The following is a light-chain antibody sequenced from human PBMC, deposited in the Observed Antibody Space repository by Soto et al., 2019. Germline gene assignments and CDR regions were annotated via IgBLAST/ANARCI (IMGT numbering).Light chain of an antibody. Sequence: EIVLTQSPGTLSSSPGERVTLSCRASQSLTTNYLAWYQQKPGQAPRLLIYGASNRATGVPDRFSGSGSGTDFTLTITRLEPEDFAVYYCQHYGRSPLMYTFGQGTKLGVK. CDR2: GAS. J-gene: IGKJ2*01. CDR3: QHYGRSPLMYT. CDR1: QSLTTNY. V-gene: IGKV3-20*01.